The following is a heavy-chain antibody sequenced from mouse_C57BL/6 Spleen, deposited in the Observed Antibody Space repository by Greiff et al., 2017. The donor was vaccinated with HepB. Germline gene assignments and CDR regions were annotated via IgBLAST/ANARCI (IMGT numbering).Heavy chain of an antibody. Sequence: QVQLQQPGAELVRPGSSVKLSCKASGYTFTSYWMHWVKQRPIQGLEWIGNIDPSDSETHYNQKFKDKATLTVDKSSSTAYMQLSSPTSEDSAVYYCARWHTTLDYWGQGTTLTVSS. CDR3: ARWHTTLDY. CDR2: IDPSDSET. D-gene: IGHD1-1*01. CDR1: GYTFTSYW. J-gene: IGHJ2*01. V-gene: IGHV1-52*01.